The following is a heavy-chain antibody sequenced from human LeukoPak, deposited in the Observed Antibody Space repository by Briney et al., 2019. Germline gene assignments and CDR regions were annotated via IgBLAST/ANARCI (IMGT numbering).Heavy chain of an antibody. V-gene: IGHV2-5*08. Sequence: TLSLTCTVSGGSISSYYWSWIRQPPGKALEWLALIYWDDDKRYSPSLKSRLTITKDTSKNQVVLTMTNMDPVDTATYYCAHSYGGSPWFDPWGQGTLVTVSS. CDR3: AHSYGGSPWFDP. J-gene: IGHJ5*02. CDR1: GGSISSYYW. D-gene: IGHD4-23*01. CDR2: IYWDDDK.